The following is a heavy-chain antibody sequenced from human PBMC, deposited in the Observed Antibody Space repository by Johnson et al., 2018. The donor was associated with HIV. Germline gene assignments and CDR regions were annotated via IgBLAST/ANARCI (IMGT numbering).Heavy chain of an antibody. Sequence: VQLVESGGGVVRPGGSLRLSCAASGFTFDDYALTWVRQAPGKGLEWVSGINWNGGSKGYGDSVKGRFTISRDNAKNSLYMQMHSLRAEDTALYYCARGVGGAGDDAFDIWGQGTMVTVSS. CDR2: INWNGGSK. CDR3: ARGVGGAGDDAFDI. D-gene: IGHD6-19*01. J-gene: IGHJ3*02. V-gene: IGHV3-20*04. CDR1: GFTFDDYA.